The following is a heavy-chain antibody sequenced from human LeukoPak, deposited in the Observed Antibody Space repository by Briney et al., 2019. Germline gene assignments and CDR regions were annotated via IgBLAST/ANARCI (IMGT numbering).Heavy chain of an antibody. CDR1: GFTYSDCS. CDR2: ISSSGGTI. CDR3: AELGITMIGGV. J-gene: IGHJ6*04. D-gene: IGHD3-10*02. V-gene: IGHV3-11*04. Sequence: PGGSLRLSCAASGFTYSDCSMSWLRQAPGKGLEWVSYISSSGGTIYYADSVKGRFTISRDNAKNSLYLQMNSLRAEDTAVYYCAELGITMIGGVWGKGTTVTISS.